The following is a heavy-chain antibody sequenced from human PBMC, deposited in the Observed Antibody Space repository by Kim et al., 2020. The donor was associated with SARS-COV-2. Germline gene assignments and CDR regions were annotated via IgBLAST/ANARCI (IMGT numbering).Heavy chain of an antibody. Sequence: SETLSLTCTVSGGSISSGSYYWSWIRQPAGKGLEWIGRIYTSGSTNYNPSLKSRVTISVDTSKNQFSLKLSSVTAADTAVYYCARFAVVTKAYDYWGQGTLVTVSS. CDR3: ARFAVVTKAYDY. CDR1: GGSISSGSYY. V-gene: IGHV4-61*02. J-gene: IGHJ4*02. D-gene: IGHD3-3*01. CDR2: IYTSGST.